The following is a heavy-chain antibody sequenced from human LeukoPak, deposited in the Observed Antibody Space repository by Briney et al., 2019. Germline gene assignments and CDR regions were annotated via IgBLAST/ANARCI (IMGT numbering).Heavy chain of an antibody. CDR3: AKDVCTSPGCLLYFDS. CDR1: GVAFSNYA. J-gene: IGHJ4*02. V-gene: IGHV3-23*01. CDR2: ISGFNT. D-gene: IGHD2-8*01. Sequence: GGSLRLSCTTSGVAFSNYAMNWVRQAPGGGPEWGSGISGFNTYYADSVKGRFTISRDNSKNVLYLQMDHLRAEDTAVYSCAKDVCTSPGCLLYFDSWGQGTLVTVSS.